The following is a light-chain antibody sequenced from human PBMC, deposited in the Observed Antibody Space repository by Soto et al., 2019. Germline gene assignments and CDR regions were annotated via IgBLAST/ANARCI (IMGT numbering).Light chain of an antibody. CDR2: GAS. CDR1: RSVTNN. CDR3: HQYNSWPLT. V-gene: IGKV3-15*01. Sequence: EIVMTQSPAILSVSPGERATLSCRASRSVTNNLAWYQQKPGQAPRLLFYGASTGATGIPARFSGSGSGTEFTLTISSLQSEDFAVYYCHQYNSWPLTFGGGTKVEIK. J-gene: IGKJ4*01.